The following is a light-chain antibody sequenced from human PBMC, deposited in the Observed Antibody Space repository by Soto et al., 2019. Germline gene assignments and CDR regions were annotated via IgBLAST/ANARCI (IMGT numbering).Light chain of an antibody. Sequence: IPLTQSPSFLSASVGDRVTITCRASQGISSYLAWYQQKPGKAPKLLIYAASSLQSGVPSRFSGSGSGTDFTLTISSLQPEDFATYYCLQDYNYPWTFGQGTKVDIK. CDR2: AAS. CDR1: QGISSY. V-gene: IGKV1-6*01. J-gene: IGKJ1*01. CDR3: LQDYNYPWT.